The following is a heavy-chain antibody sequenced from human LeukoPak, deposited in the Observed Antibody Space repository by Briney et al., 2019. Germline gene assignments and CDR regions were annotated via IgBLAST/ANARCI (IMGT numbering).Heavy chain of an antibody. CDR3: ARGALDTETRFDY. Sequence: PSETLSLTCTVSGGSISSYYWSWIRQPPGQGLEWIGYIYYSGSTNYNPSLKSRVTISVDTSKNQCSLRLSLVTAADTAVYYCARGALDTETRFDYWGQGTLVTVSS. D-gene: IGHD5-18*01. CDR1: GGSISSYY. J-gene: IGHJ4*02. CDR2: IYYSGST. V-gene: IGHV4-59*01.